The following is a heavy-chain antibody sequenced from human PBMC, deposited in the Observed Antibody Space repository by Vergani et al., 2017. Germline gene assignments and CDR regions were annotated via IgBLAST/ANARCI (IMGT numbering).Heavy chain of an antibody. V-gene: IGHV3-23*01. D-gene: IGHD2/OR15-2a*01. CDR2: ISGSGGTT. J-gene: IGHJ4*02. Sequence: EVQLLESGGGLVQPGGSLRLSCAASGFTFSNYAINWVRQAPGKGLEWVSAISGSGGTTYFAASVKGRFTMSRDNSKNTVYLQMNSLKAEDRATYYCAREERSNTSPFVGDWGQGTLVTV. CDR1: GFTFSNYA. CDR3: AREERSNTSPFVGD.